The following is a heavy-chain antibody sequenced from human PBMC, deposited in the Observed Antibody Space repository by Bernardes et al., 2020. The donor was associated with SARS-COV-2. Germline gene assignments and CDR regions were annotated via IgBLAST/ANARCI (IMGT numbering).Heavy chain of an antibody. CDR3: AKVLGGGDYYYSGFDV. Sequence: GGSLRLSCAASGFTFSNHLFSWFRQAPGKGLEWVSGIGSVSSPTFYRDSVKGRFTVSRDNSKNTLYLEMNSLRAEDTVLYYCAKVLGGGDYYYSGFDVWGRGTTVTVSS. D-gene: IGHD4-17*01. CDR1: GFTFSNHL. CDR2: IGSVSSPT. V-gene: IGHV3-23*01. J-gene: IGHJ6*01.